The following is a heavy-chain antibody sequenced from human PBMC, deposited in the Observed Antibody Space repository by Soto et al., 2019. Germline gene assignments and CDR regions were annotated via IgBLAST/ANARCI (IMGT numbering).Heavy chain of an antibody. CDR3: ARMLRYCSGGSCYTWAPFDY. CDR2: IDWDDDK. CDR1: GFSLSTSGMC. J-gene: IGHJ4*02. Sequence: SGPTLVNPTQTLTLTCTFSGFSLSTSGMCVSWIRQPPGKALEWLARIDWDDDKYYSTSLKTRLTISKDTSKNQVVLTMTNMDPVDTATYYCARMLRYCSGGSCYTWAPFDYWGQGTLVT. V-gene: IGHV2-70*11. D-gene: IGHD2-15*01.